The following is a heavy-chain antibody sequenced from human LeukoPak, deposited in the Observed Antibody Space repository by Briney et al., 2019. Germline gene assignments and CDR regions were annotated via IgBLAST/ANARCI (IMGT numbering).Heavy chain of an antibody. J-gene: IGHJ4*02. V-gene: IGHV3-30*03. CDR2: ISYDGSNK. CDR3: ARALSG. D-gene: IGHD3-3*01. Sequence: GGSLRLSCAASGFTFSSYGMHWVRQAPGKGLEWVAVISYDGSNKYYADSVKGRFTISRDNAKNSLYLQMNSLRAEDTAVYYCARALSGWGQGTLVTVSS. CDR1: GFTFSSYG.